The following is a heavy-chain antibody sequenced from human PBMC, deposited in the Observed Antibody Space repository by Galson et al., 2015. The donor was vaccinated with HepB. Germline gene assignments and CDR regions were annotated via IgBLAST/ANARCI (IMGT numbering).Heavy chain of an antibody. J-gene: IGHJ4*02. CDR1: GYAFTGYY. D-gene: IGHD1-14*01. CDR3: ARADRESRNFDY. Sequence: SVKVSCKASGYAFTGYYMHWVRQAPGQGLEWMGWINPNSGGTNYAQKFQGWVTMTRDTSISTAYMELSRLRSDDTAVYYCARADRESRNFDYWGQGTLVTVSS. V-gene: IGHV1-2*04. CDR2: INPNSGGT.